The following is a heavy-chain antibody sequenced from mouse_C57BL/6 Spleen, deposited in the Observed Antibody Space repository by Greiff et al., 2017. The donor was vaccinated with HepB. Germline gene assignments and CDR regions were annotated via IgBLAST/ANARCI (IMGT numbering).Heavy chain of an antibody. CDR3: ARSVGYDNYFDY. Sequence: QVQLQQPGAELVRPGSSVKLSCKASGYTFTSYWMDWVKQRPGQGLEWIGNIYPSDSETHYNQKFKDKATLTVDKSSSTAYMQLSSLTSEDSAVYYCARSVGYDNYFDYWGQGTTLTVSS. J-gene: IGHJ2*01. CDR1: GYTFTSYW. CDR2: IYPSDSET. V-gene: IGHV1-61*01. D-gene: IGHD2-2*01.